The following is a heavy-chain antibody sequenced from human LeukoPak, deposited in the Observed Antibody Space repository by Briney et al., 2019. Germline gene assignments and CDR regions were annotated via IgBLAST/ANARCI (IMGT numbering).Heavy chain of an antibody. CDR1: GFTFSSYA. CDR3: AKGRNEDGDAALNY. J-gene: IGHJ4*02. D-gene: IGHD4-17*01. Sequence: GGSLRLSCAASGFTFSSYAMSSVRQAPGKGLERVSSISGSGGNTFYADSVKGRFTISRDNSKNTLYLQMNSLRAEDTAAYHCAKGRNEDGDAALNYWGQGTLVTVSS. V-gene: IGHV3-23*01. CDR2: ISGSGGNT.